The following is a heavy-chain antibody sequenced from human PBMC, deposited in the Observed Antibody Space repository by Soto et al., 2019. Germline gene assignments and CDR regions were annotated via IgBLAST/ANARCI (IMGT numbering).Heavy chain of an antibody. CDR2: INHSGST. CDR3: AGGSGYGDYDY. Sequence: QVQLQQWGAGLLKPSETLSLTCAVYGGSFSGYYWSWIRQPPGKGLEWIGEINHSGSTNYNPSLKSRVTISVDTSKDQFSLKLSSGAAADTAVYYWAGGSGYGDYDYWGQGTLVTVSS. CDR1: GGSFSGYY. D-gene: IGHD3-9*01. V-gene: IGHV4-34*01. J-gene: IGHJ4*02.